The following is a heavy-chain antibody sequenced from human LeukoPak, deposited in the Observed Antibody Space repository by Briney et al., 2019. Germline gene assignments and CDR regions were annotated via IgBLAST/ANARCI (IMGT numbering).Heavy chain of an antibody. Sequence: GGSLRLSCAASGFTFSTYAMSWVRQAPGKGLEWVSAISGSGGSTYYADSVKGRFTVSRDNSENTLFLQMNSLRAEDTAIYYCAKDTDVVVPEYFQYWGQGTLVTVSS. J-gene: IGHJ1*01. CDR2: ISGSGGST. CDR1: GFTFSTYA. D-gene: IGHD2-15*01. V-gene: IGHV3-23*01. CDR3: AKDTDVVVPEYFQY.